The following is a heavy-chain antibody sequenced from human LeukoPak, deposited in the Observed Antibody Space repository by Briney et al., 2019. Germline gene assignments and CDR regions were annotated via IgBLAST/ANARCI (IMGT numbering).Heavy chain of an antibody. Sequence: GGSLRLSCAPSGFTFTSYWMHWVRQAAGKGLVWVSRINPDGSGPIYADSVKGRFTISRDNAKNTLYLQMNSLRDEDTAVYYCARPTTTLEYRGQGTLVTVSS. J-gene: IGHJ4*02. CDR1: GFTFTSYW. V-gene: IGHV3-74*01. CDR3: ARPTTTLEY. D-gene: IGHD1-7*01. CDR2: INPDGSGP.